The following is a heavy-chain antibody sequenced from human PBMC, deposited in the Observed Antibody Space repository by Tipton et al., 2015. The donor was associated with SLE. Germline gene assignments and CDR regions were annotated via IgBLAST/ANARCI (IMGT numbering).Heavy chain of an antibody. D-gene: IGHD5-18*01. CDR1: GGSIRGYY. CDR3: ARQVDTEAVGSWNFAF. V-gene: IGHV4-59*08. J-gene: IGHJ2*01. CDR2: IHYSRST. Sequence: TLSLTCAVSGGSIRGYYWSWIRQPPGGGLEWIGYIHYSRSTNYNPSLKSRVTMSVDTPKNEFSLKMSSVTAADTAVYYCARQVDTEAVGSWNFAFWGRGTLVTVSS.